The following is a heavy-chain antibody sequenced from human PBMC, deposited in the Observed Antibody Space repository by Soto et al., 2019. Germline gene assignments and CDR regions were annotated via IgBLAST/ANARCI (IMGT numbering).Heavy chain of an antibody. Sequence: ASVQVSCKASGYTFTSYGISWVRQAPGQGLEWMGWISAHNGNTKYEQKLQGRVTMTTDTSTSTAYMELRSLRSDDTAVYYCARDLGGFPDYWGQGTLVTVSS. CDR1: GYTFTSYG. CDR3: ARDLGGFPDY. J-gene: IGHJ4*02. CDR2: ISAHNGNT. D-gene: IGHD5-12*01. V-gene: IGHV1-18*01.